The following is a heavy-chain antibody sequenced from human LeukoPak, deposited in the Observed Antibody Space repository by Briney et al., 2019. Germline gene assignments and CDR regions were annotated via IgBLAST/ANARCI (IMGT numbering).Heavy chain of an antibody. D-gene: IGHD3-3*01. J-gene: IGHJ3*02. Sequence: SETLSLTCTVSGGSISSGDYYWSWIRQPPGKGLEWIGYIYYSGSTYYNPSLKSRVTISVDTSKNQFSLKLSSVTAADTAVYYCARAREVFGVVSDAFDIWGQGTMVTVSS. V-gene: IGHV4-30-4*08. CDR2: IYYSGST. CDR3: ARAREVFGVVSDAFDI. CDR1: GGSISSGDYY.